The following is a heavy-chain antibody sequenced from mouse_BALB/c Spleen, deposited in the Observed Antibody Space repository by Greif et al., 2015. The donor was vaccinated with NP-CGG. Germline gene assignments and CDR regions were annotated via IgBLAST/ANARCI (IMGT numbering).Heavy chain of an antibody. J-gene: IGHJ4*01. CDR2: ISYSGST. V-gene: IGHV3-2*02. CDR3: AKEGISAMDY. Sequence: EVKLMESGPGLVKPSQSLSLTCTVTGYSITSDYAWNWIRQFPGNKLEWMGYISYSGSTSYNPSLKSRISITRDTSKNQFFLQLNSVTTEDTATYYCAKEGISAMDYWGQGTSVTVSS. CDR1: GYSITSDYA.